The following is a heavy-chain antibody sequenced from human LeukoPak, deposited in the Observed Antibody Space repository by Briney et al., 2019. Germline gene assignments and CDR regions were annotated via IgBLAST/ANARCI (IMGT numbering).Heavy chain of an antibody. V-gene: IGHV1-3*01. CDR3: ARVYVTAVAGYYYYYGMDV. CDR2: ISAYNGNT. CDR1: GYTFTSYD. Sequence: ASVKVSCKASGYTFTSYDINWVRQAPGQGLEWMGWISAYNGNTKYSQKFQGRVTITRDTSASTAYMELSSLRSEDTAVYYCARVYVTAVAGYYYYYGMDVWGQGTTVTVSS. D-gene: IGHD6-19*01. J-gene: IGHJ6*02.